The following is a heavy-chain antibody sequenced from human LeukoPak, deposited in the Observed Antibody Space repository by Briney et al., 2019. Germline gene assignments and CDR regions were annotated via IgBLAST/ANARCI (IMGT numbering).Heavy chain of an antibody. Sequence: PGGSLRLSCAASGFTFSSYGMHWVRQAPGEGLEWVAFIRYDGSNKYYADSVKGRFTISRDNSKNTLYLQMNSLRAEDAAVYYCARSAYYYDSSGYYYRGTDYWGQGTLVTVSS. CDR1: GFTFSSYG. V-gene: IGHV3-30*02. D-gene: IGHD3-22*01. CDR3: ARSAYYYDSSGYYYRGTDY. CDR2: IRYDGSNK. J-gene: IGHJ4*02.